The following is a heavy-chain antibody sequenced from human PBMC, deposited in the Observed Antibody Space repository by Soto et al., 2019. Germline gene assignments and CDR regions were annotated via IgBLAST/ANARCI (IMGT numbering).Heavy chain of an antibody. V-gene: IGHV3-53*04. Sequence: EVQLVESGGGMVQPGGSLRLSCAASGFTFSSNYMSWVRQAPGKGLEWVSVIYSDGSTYYADSVKGRFTISRHNSKNTLYLQMNSLRAEDTAVYYCARDPYYDSSGYLASNGMDVWGQGTTVTVSS. CDR1: GFTFSSNY. CDR3: ARDPYYDSSGYLASNGMDV. J-gene: IGHJ6*02. CDR2: IYSDGST. D-gene: IGHD3-22*01.